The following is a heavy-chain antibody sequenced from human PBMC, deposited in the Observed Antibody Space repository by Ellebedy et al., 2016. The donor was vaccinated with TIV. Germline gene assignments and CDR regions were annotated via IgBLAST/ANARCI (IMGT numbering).Heavy chain of an antibody. CDR1: GYTFISYA. J-gene: IGHJ5*02. CDR3: ARAVYGMGWFDP. V-gene: IGHV1-3*01. D-gene: IGHD2-8*01. CDR2: INAGNGNT. Sequence: ASVKVSCKASGYTFISYAMHWVRQAPGQRLAWMGWINAGNGNTKYSQKFQGRVIITRDTSANTAYMELSSLRSEDTAVYYCARAVYGMGWFDPWGQGTLVTVSS.